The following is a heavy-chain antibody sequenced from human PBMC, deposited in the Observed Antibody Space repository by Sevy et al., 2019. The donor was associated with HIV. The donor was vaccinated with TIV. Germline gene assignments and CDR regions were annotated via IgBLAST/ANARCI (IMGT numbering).Heavy chain of an antibody. J-gene: IGHJ4*02. CDR1: GFTFSSYG. D-gene: IGHD3-10*01. CDR3: AKDYYYGSGSYYNAGYFDY. CDR2: ISYDGSNK. V-gene: IGHV3-30*18. Sequence: GGSLRLSCAASGFTFSSYGMHWVRQAPGKGLEWVAVISYDGSNKYYAHSVKGRFTISRDNSKNTLYLQMNSLRAEDTAVYYCAKDYYYGSGSYYNAGYFDYWGQGTLVTVSS.